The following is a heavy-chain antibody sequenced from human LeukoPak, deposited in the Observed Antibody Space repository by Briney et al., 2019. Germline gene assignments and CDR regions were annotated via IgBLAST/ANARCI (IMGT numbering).Heavy chain of an antibody. CDR2: INNSGSP. V-gene: IGHV4-34*01. D-gene: IGHD4-23*01. CDR1: AGSLSSYY. CDR3: ARLQLIQTTVLTPVEYYYYGMDV. Sequence: SATLSLTCAVYAGSLSSYYWSSIRHPPRKRLEWIGEINNSGSPNYNPSLKSRVTISEDTSKNQFSLKLSSVTAADTAVYYCARLQLIQTTVLTPVEYYYYGMDVWGQGTTVTVSS. J-gene: IGHJ6*02.